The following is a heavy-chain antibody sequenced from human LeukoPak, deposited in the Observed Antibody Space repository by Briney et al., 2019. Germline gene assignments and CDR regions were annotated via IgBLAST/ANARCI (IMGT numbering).Heavy chain of an antibody. J-gene: IGHJ6*03. D-gene: IGHD3-10*01. Sequence: PGGSLRLSCAASGFTFSSYGMSWVRQAPGKGLEWVSAISGSGGSTYYADSVKGRFTISSDNAKTSAYLQMNTLRAEDTAVYYCARDLVWFGEPKGYYNYMDVWGKGTTVTVSS. CDR1: GFTFSSYG. V-gene: IGHV3-23*01. CDR3: ARDLVWFGEPKGYYNYMDV. CDR2: ISGSGGST.